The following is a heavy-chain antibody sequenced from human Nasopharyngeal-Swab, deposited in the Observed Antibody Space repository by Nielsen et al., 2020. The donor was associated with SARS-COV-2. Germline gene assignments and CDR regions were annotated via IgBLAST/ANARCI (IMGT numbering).Heavy chain of an antibody. CDR2: IRSKAYGGTT. CDR1: GFTFGDYA. V-gene: IGHV3-49*04. Sequence: GESLKISCTASGFTFGDYAMSWVRQAPGKGLEWAGFIRSKAYGGTTEYAASVKGRFTISRDDSKSIAYLQMNSLKTEDTAVYYCTRVTRGYSYGLPSGYFDYWGQGTLVTVSS. D-gene: IGHD5-18*01. J-gene: IGHJ4*02. CDR3: TRVTRGYSYGLPSGYFDY.